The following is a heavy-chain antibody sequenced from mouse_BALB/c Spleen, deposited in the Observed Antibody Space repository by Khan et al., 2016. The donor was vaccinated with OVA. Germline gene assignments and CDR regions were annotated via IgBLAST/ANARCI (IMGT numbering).Heavy chain of an antibody. D-gene: IGHD2-14*01. CDR3: VSDGAYYRIDGWFGY. V-gene: IGHV1-4*01. CDR2: INPSNGYT. CDR1: GYTFASYT. Sequence: QVQLKQSGAELARPGASVKMSCKASGYTFASYTIHWIKQRPGQGLEWIGYINPSNGYTNYNQKFKDKATLTADKSSTTAYMQLNSLTSDDSAVYNCVSDGAYYRIDGWFGYWGQGTLVTVSA. J-gene: IGHJ3*01.